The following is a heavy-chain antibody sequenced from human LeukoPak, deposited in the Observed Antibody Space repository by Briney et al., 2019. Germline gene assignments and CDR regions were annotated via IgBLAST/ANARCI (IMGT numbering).Heavy chain of an antibody. V-gene: IGHV3-21*04. Sequence: GGSLRLSCSASGFTLSSYSMNWVRQAPGKGLEWVSSISSSSNYIYYADSVKGRFTISRDNAKNSLFVQMNSLRAEDTAVYYCARVRGGNFDFWGQGTLVTVSS. CDR3: ARVRGGNFDF. J-gene: IGHJ4*02. CDR2: ISSSSNYI. CDR1: GFTLSSYS. D-gene: IGHD3-10*01.